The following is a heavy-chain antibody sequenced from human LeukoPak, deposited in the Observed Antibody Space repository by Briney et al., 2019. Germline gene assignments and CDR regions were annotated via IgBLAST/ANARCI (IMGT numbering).Heavy chain of an antibody. V-gene: IGHV4-34*01. J-gene: IGHJ6*03. CDR2: INHSGST. Sequence: SETLSLTCAVYGGSFSGYYWSWIRQPPGKGLEWIGEINHSGSTNYNPSLKSRVTISVDTSKNQFSLKLSSVTAADTAVYYCAREGGGYCSGGSCYSPVSPSYYMDVWGKGTTGTVSS. D-gene: IGHD2-15*01. CDR1: GGSFSGYY. CDR3: AREGGGYCSGGSCYSPVSPSYYMDV.